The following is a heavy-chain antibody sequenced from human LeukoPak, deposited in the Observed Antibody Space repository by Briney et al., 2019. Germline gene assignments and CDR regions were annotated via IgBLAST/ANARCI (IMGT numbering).Heavy chain of an antibody. J-gene: IGHJ3*02. CDR1: GFTFSSYS. Sequence: GGSLRLSCAASGFTFSSYSTNWVRQAPGKGLEWVSSISSSSSYIYYADSVKGRFTISRDNAKNSLYLQMNSLRAEDTAVYYCAKFFGLDAFHIWGQGTMVTVSS. D-gene: IGHD3-3*01. CDR3: AKFFGLDAFHI. V-gene: IGHV3-21*01. CDR2: ISSSSSYI.